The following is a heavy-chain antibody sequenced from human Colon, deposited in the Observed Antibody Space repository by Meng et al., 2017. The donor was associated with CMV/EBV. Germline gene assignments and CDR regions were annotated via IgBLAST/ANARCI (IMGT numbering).Heavy chain of an antibody. J-gene: IGHJ5*02. CDR2: VQNGGTT. V-gene: IGHV4-59*11. D-gene: IGHD3-10*01. CDR3: ARGKDKLLLWFGETHFMTSFDL. CDR1: GDSIKKHY. Sequence: SETLPLTCTLSGDSIKKHYWSWIRQPPGKGLEWIGYVQNGGTTNYNPSLRNRVSFSVDTSKNQFSLNLNSVTTADTAVYYCARGKDKLLLWFGETHFMTSFDLWGQGSLVTVSS.